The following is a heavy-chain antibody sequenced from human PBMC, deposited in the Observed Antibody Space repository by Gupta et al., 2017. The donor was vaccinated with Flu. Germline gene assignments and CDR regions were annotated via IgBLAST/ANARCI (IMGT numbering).Heavy chain of an antibody. CDR2: ISGSGDST. V-gene: IGHV3-23*01. CDR3: AKDLEPYSFSYYYGLDV. Sequence: EVQLLESGGGLVQPGGSLRLSCAASGFTFSNYAMTWVRQAPGKGLEWVSVISGSGDSTNYADSVKGRLTISRDNSKNTLYLQMNSLRAEDTAVYYCAKDLEPYSFSYYYGLDVWGQGTKGTVSS. D-gene: IGHD1-26*01. J-gene: IGHJ6*02. CDR1: GFTFSNYA.